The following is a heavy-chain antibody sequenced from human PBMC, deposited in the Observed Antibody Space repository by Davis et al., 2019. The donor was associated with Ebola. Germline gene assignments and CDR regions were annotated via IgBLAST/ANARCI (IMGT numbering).Heavy chain of an antibody. V-gene: IGHV4-61*01. Sequence: SETLSLTCTVSGGSVSSGSYYWSWIRQPPGKGLEWIGYIYYSGSTNYNPSLKSRVTISVDTSKNQFSLKLSSVTAADTAVYYCARGTLWFGESSLYYFDYWGQGTLVTVSS. CDR3: ARGTLWFGESSLYYFDY. J-gene: IGHJ4*02. CDR1: GGSVSSGSYY. CDR2: IYYSGST. D-gene: IGHD3-10*01.